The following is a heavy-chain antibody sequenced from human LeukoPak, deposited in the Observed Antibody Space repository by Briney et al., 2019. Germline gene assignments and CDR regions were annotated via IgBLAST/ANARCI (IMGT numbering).Heavy chain of an antibody. CDR3: ARGSAGLETEPLDY. CDR1: GFTFRSYA. J-gene: IGHJ4*02. D-gene: IGHD1-1*01. Sequence: GGSPRLSCEASGFTFRSYAMTWVRQAPGKGLEWVSAISGSGAKTYYADSVKGRFTISRDNSRNTLYLQMNSLRAEDTAVYYCARGSAGLETEPLDYWGQGTLVTVSS. V-gene: IGHV3-23*01. CDR2: ISGSGAKT.